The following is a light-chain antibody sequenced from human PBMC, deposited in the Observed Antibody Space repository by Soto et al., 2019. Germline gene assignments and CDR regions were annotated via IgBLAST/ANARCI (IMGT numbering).Light chain of an antibody. Sequence: QSALTQSPSASGTPGQRVTVSCSGSSSNIGTNYVYWYQQLPGTAPKVLIYSTDKRPSGVPDRFSGSKSGTSASLAISGLRSEDEADYYCAAWDDSLSGPVFGGGTKVTVL. J-gene: IGLJ2*01. CDR2: STD. CDR3: AAWDDSLSGPV. CDR1: SSNIGTNY. V-gene: IGLV1-47*01.